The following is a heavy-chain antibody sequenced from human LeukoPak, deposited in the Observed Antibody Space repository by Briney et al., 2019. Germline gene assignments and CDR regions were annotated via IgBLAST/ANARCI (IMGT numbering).Heavy chain of an antibody. D-gene: IGHD5-18*01. CDR1: GGTFSSYA. CDR3: ASLNPIQLWLHAGAPYYMDV. J-gene: IGHJ6*03. Sequence: ASVKVSCKASGGTFSSYAISWVRQAPGQGLEWMGGIIPIFGTANYAQKFQGRVTITADKSTSTAYMELSSLRSEDTAVYYCASLNPIQLWLHAGAPYYMDVWGKGTTVTVSS. CDR2: IIPIFGTA. V-gene: IGHV1-69*06.